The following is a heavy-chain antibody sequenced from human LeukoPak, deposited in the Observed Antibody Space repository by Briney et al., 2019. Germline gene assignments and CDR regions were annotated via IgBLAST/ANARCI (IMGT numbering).Heavy chain of an antibody. CDR1: GGTFSSYA. J-gene: IGHJ6*02. Sequence: GASVKVSCKASGGTFSSYAISWVRQAPGQGLEWMGGIIPIFGTANYAQKFQGRVTITADESTSTAYMELRSLRSDDTAVYYCAREHSSSWPPYHPLMDVWGQGTTVTVSS. CDR2: IIPIFGTA. V-gene: IGHV1-69*13. CDR3: AREHSSSWPPYHPLMDV. D-gene: IGHD6-13*01.